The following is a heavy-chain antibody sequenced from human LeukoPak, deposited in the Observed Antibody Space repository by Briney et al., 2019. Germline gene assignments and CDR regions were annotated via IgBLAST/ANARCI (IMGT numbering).Heavy chain of an antibody. CDR3: ARDDSDSGYRYYYYYYMDV. Sequence: GASVKVSCKASGGTFSSYAISWVRQAPGQGLEWMGRIIPIFGTANYAQKFQGRVTITTDESTSTAYMELSSLRSEDTAVYYCARDDSDSGYRYYYYYYMDVWGKGTTVTVSS. V-gene: IGHV1-69*05. CDR2: IIPIFGTA. D-gene: IGHD5-12*01. J-gene: IGHJ6*03. CDR1: GGTFSSYA.